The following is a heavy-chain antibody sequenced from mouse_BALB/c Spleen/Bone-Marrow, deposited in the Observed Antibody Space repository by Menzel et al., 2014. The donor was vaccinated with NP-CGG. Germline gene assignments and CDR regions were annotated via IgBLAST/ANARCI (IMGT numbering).Heavy chain of an antibody. Sequence: VKLMESGPGLVAPSQSLSITCTVSGFSLTDCGVSWIRQPPGKGLEWLGVIWGGGNTYYNSALKSRLSISKDNSKSQVFLKMNSLQTDDTAMYYCARIYFDFDGFAYWGQGTLVTVSA. J-gene: IGHJ3*01. D-gene: IGHD2-4*01. V-gene: IGHV2-6-5*01. CDR2: IWGGGNT. CDR1: GFSLTDCG. CDR3: ARIYFDFDGFAY.